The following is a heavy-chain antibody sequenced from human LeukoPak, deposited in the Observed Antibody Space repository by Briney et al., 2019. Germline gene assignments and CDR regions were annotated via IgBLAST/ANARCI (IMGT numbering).Heavy chain of an antibody. CDR2: IYYTGGT. D-gene: IGHD5-24*01. CDR3: ARAQMATVDPFFDS. Sequence: SETLSLTCTVTGDSVYNYYWGWIRQPPGKGLEWIGYIYYTGGTTYNASLESRVTMSVDRSTNRFSLNLSSVTAADTAAYYCARAQMATVDPFFDSWGQGTLVTVSS. CDR1: GDSVYNYY. V-gene: IGHV4-59*02. J-gene: IGHJ4*02.